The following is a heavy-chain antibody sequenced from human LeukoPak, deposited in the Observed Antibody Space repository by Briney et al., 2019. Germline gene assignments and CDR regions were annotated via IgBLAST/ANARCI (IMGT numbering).Heavy chain of an antibody. CDR3: AKDSSGSSWYGATYYYYYGMDV. J-gene: IGHJ6*02. V-gene: IGHV3-23*01. CDR1: GFTFSSYA. Sequence: GGSLRLSCAASGFTFSSYAMSWVRQAPGKGLEWVSAISGSGGSTYYADSVKGRFTISRDNSKNTLYLQMNSLRDEDTAVYYCAKDSSGSSWYGATYYYYYGMDVWGQGTTVTVSS. CDR2: ISGSGGST. D-gene: IGHD6-13*01.